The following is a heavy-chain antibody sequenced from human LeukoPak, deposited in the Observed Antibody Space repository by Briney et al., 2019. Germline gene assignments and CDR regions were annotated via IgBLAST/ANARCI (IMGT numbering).Heavy chain of an antibody. CDR1: GFTFSSYG. CDR3: ARLGSSWTFDY. D-gene: IGHD6-13*01. J-gene: IGHJ4*02. CDR2: IRSDGNRQ. V-gene: IGHV3-33*01. Sequence: PGRSLRLSCEASGFTFSSYGMDWGRQAPGNGLQWVAVIRSDGNRQYYAESVKGRFTISRDDSRNTVYLQMNSLSAEDTAVYYCARLGSSWTFDYWGQGALVTVSS.